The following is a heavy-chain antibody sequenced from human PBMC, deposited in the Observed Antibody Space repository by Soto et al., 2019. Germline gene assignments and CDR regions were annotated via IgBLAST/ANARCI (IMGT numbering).Heavy chain of an antibody. CDR3: AVGRHKTSGSNTWFDP. Sequence: LRLSCAASGVNFSSYAMNWVRQAPGKGLEWVPTISDTGGGTFYAGSVKGRFTISRDNSKNTLYLQMHSLRADDSAIYFCAVGRHKTSGSNTWFDPWGRGTLVTVSS. V-gene: IGHV3-23*01. CDR1: GVNFSSYA. CDR2: ISDTGGGT. J-gene: IGHJ5*02. D-gene: IGHD3-22*01.